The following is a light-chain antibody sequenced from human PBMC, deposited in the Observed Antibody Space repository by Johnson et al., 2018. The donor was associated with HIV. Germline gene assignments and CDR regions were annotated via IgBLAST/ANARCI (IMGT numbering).Light chain of an antibody. CDR1: SSNIGNNY. Sequence: QSVLTQPPSVSAAPGQKVTISCSGSSSNIGNNYVSWYQQLPGTAPKLLIYDNNKRPSGIPDRFSGSKSGTSATLGITGLQTGDEADYYCGTWDSSLVAGFSGTGTKVTVL. J-gene: IGLJ1*01. CDR2: DNN. V-gene: IGLV1-51*01. CDR3: GTWDSSLVAGF.